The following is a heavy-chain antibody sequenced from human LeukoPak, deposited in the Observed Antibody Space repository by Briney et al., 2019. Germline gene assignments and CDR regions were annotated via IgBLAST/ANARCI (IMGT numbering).Heavy chain of an antibody. J-gene: IGHJ5*02. CDR2: ISYDGSNK. D-gene: IGHD1-26*01. Sequence: PGGSLRLSCAASGFTFSSYAMHWVRQAPGKGLEWVAGISYDGSNKYYADSVKGRFTISRDNSKNTLYLQMNSLRAEDTAVYYCARDHSGSYPGDWFDPWGQGTLVTVSS. V-gene: IGHV3-30-3*01. CDR3: ARDHSGSYPGDWFDP. CDR1: GFTFSSYA.